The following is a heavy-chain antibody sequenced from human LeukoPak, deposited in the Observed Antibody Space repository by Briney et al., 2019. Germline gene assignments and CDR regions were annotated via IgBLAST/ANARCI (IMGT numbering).Heavy chain of an antibody. Sequence: ASVKVSCKASGGTFSSYAISWVRQAPGQGLEWMGGIIPIFGTANYAQKFQGRVTITADESTSTAYMELSSLRSEDTAVYYCARDRGRGLFRFDYWGQGTLVTVSS. V-gene: IGHV1-69*01. D-gene: IGHD2/OR15-2a*01. J-gene: IGHJ4*02. CDR2: IIPIFGTA. CDR3: ARDRGRGLFRFDY. CDR1: GGTFSSYA.